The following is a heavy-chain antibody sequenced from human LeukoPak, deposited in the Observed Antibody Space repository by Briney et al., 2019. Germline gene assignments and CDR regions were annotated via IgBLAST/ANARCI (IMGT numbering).Heavy chain of an antibody. D-gene: IGHD3-3*01. CDR3: ARGPRSANFLHFDY. Sequence: GSLRLSCAASGFTFSSYAMHWVRQAPRKGLEWVAVISYDGSNKYYADSVKGRFTISRDNAKNSLYLQMNSLRAEDTAVYYCARGPRSANFLHFDYWGQGTLVTVSS. V-gene: IGHV3-30*04. CDR1: GFTFSSYA. J-gene: IGHJ4*02. CDR2: ISYDGSNK.